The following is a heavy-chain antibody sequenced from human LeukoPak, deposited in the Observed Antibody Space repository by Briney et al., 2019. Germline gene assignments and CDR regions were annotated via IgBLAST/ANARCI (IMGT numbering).Heavy chain of an antibody. V-gene: IGHV3-7*01. Sequence: GGSLRLSCAASGFTFSSYWMSWVRQAPGKGLEWVANIKQDGSEKYYVDSVKGRFTISRDNAKNSLYLQMNSLRAEDTAVYYCARETIVGATTIGNAFDIWGQGTMVTVSS. D-gene: IGHD1-26*01. CDR3: ARETIVGATTIGNAFDI. CDR2: IKQDGSEK. J-gene: IGHJ3*02. CDR1: GFTFSSYW.